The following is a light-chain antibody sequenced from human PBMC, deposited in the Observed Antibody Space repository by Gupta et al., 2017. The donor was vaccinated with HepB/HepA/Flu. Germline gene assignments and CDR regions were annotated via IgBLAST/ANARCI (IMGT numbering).Light chain of an antibody. CDR1: QSISTY. J-gene: IGKJ4*01. Sequence: DIQITQSPSSLSASVGDRVTITCRAGQSISTYLNWYQQKPGKAPKLLIYAASSLQSGVPSRFSGSGSGTDFTLTISSLQVEDFATYYCQQSYSTPLTFGGGTKVEI. V-gene: IGKV1-39*01. CDR2: AAS. CDR3: QQSYSTPLT.